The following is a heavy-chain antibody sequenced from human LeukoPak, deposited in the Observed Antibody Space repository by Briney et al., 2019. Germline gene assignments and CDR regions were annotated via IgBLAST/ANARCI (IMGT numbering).Heavy chain of an antibody. Sequence: GASVKVSCKASGYTFTGYYMHWVRQAPGQGLEWMGWINPNSGGTNYAQKFQGRVTMTRDTSISTAYMELSRLRSDDTAVYYCARDPRIVGATRDDFDYWGQGTLVTVSS. CDR1: GYTFTGYY. CDR2: INPNSGGT. J-gene: IGHJ4*02. CDR3: ARDPRIVGATRDDFDY. V-gene: IGHV1-2*02. D-gene: IGHD1-26*01.